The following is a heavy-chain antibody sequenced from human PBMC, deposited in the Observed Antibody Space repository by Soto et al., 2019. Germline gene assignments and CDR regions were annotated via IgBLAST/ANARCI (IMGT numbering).Heavy chain of an antibody. CDR2: IYHSGST. CDR3: ARVFGDESTGYFDY. J-gene: IGHJ4*02. CDR1: GGSISSSNW. Sequence: QVQLQESGPGLVKPSGTLSLTCAVSGGSISSSNWWSWVRQPPGKGLEWIGEIYHSGSTNYNPSLKSRVTXXVXKXXTQFSLKLSSVTAADTAVYYCARVFGDESTGYFDYWGQGTLVTVSS. V-gene: IGHV4-4*02. D-gene: IGHD3-10*01.